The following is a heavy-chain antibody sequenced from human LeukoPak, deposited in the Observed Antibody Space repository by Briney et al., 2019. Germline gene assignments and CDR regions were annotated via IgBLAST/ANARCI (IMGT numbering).Heavy chain of an antibody. CDR3: AKDSGSYVNYFDY. Sequence: GGSLRLSCAASGFTFGSYGMHWVRQAPGKGLEWVAVIWYDGSNKYYADSVKGRFTISRDNSKNTLYLQMNSLRAENTAVYYCAKDSGSYVNYFDYWGQGTLVTVSS. J-gene: IGHJ4*02. D-gene: IGHD1-26*01. CDR2: IWYDGSNK. V-gene: IGHV3-33*06. CDR1: GFTFGSYG.